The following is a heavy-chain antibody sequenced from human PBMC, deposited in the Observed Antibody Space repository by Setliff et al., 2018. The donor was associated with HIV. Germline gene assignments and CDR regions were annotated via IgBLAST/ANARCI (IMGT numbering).Heavy chain of an antibody. Sequence: GSLRLSCAASGFTFSTYEMNWVRQAPGKGLECLSYISSGGSPMYYADSVKGRFTISRDNAKNSLYLQMNSLRAEDTAVYYCARGLYCSSTTCSYGMDVWGQGTTVTVSS. J-gene: IGHJ6*02. CDR2: ISSGGSPM. V-gene: IGHV3-48*03. CDR1: GFTFSTYE. D-gene: IGHD2-2*01. CDR3: ARGLYCSSTTCSYGMDV.